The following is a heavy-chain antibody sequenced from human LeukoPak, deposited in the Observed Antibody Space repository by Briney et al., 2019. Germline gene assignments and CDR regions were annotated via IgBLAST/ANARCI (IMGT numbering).Heavy chain of an antibody. Sequence: GGSLRLSCAASGFTFNTYAMSWVRQAPGKGLEWVSIITGSGGRTNYADSVKGRFTISRDNSKNTLYLQMNSLRAEDTAVYYCAKKFGSSAWYVGFDSWGQGTLVTVSS. CDR1: GFTFNTYA. CDR2: ITGSGGRT. J-gene: IGHJ4*02. D-gene: IGHD6-19*01. V-gene: IGHV3-23*01. CDR3: AKKFGSSAWYVGFDS.